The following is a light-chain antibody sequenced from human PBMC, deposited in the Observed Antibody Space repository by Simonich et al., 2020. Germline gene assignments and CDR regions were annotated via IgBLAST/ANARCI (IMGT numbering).Light chain of an antibody. CDR2: EGS. J-gene: IGLJ3*02. CDR1: SSDVGRYNL. CDR3: CSYAGSSNWV. V-gene: IGLV2-23*01. Sequence: QSALTQPASESGSPGQSITISCTGTSSDVGRYNLVSWYQQHPGKAHKLMIYEGSKRPSGVSNRFSGSKSGNTASLTISGLQAEDEADYYCCSYAGSSNWVFGGGTKLTVL.